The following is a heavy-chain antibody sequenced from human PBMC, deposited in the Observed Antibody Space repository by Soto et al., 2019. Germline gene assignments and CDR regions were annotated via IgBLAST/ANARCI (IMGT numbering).Heavy chain of an antibody. J-gene: IGHJ3*02. CDR3: ARHRPNNWNDVFDSFDI. CDR2: IYYSGST. D-gene: IGHD1-20*01. Sequence: SETLSLTCTVSGGSISGSTINYWGWIRQPPGKGLEWIGSIYYSGSTYYNPSLKSRVTISVDTSKNQFSLKLSSVTAADTAVYYCARHRPNNWNDVFDSFDIWGRGTMVTVSS. V-gene: IGHV4-39*01. CDR1: GGSISGSTINY.